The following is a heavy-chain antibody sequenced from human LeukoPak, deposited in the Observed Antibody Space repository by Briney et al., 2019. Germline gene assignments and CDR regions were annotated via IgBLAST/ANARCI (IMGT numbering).Heavy chain of an antibody. J-gene: IGHJ6*02. D-gene: IGHD2-2*01. CDR3: ARDWVVVSHSSWDLPSNYYYYGMDV. Sequence: ASVKVSCKASGYTFTSYAMHWVRQAPGQRLEWMGWINAGNGNIKYSQKFQGRVTITRDTSASTAYMELSSLRSEDTAVYYCARDWVVVSHSSWDLPSNYYYYGMDVWGQGTTVTVSS. V-gene: IGHV1-3*01. CDR2: INAGNGNI. CDR1: GYTFTSYA.